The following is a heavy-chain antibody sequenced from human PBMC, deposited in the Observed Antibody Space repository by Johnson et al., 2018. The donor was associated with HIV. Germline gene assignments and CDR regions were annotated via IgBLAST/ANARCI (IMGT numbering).Heavy chain of an antibody. CDR1: GFTFSSYS. CDR3: ARVQSIAAPDDAFDI. V-gene: IGHV3-48*01. D-gene: IGHD6-6*01. CDR2: ISSSSSTI. Sequence: EVQLVESGGGVVQPGRSLRLSCAASGFTFSSYSMNWVRQAPGKGLEWVSYISSSSSTIYYADSVKGRFTISRDNAKNSLYLQMNSLRAEDTAVYYCARVQSIAAPDDAFDIWGQGTMVTVSS. J-gene: IGHJ3*02.